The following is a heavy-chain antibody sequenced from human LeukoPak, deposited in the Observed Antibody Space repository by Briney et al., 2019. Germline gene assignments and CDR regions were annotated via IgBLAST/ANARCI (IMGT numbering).Heavy chain of an antibody. J-gene: IGHJ3*02. CDR2: ISWNSGSI. D-gene: IGHD4-23*01. CDR1: GFTFDDYA. V-gene: IGHV3-9*03. CDR3: AKGQYLYGGKPGGAFDI. Sequence: PGRSLRLSCAASGFTFDDYAMHWVRQAPGKGLEWVSGISWNSGSIGYADSVKGRFTISRDNAKNSLYLQMNSLRAEDMALYYCAKGQYLYGGKPGGAFDIWGQGTMVTVSS.